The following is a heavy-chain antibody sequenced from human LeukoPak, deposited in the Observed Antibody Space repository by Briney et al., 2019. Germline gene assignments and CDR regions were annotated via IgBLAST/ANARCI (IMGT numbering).Heavy chain of an antibody. CDR3: ARNYGSGDFDH. J-gene: IGHJ4*02. CDR2: INPHSGVT. D-gene: IGHD3-10*01. CDR1: GYTFTGYY. V-gene: IGHV1-2*02. Sequence: ASVKVSCEASGYTFTGYYILWVRQAPGQGLECVGWINPHSGVTTYAQNFQGRVTMTRDASISTAYLELIGLKSDDTAVYYCARNYGSGDFDHWGQGTLVTVSS.